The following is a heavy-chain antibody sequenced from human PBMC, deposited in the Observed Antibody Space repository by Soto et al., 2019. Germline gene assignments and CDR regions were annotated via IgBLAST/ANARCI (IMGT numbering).Heavy chain of an antibody. V-gene: IGHV5-51*01. J-gene: IGHJ4*02. CDR3: ARHPGSGYYYDTSGYYFDY. CDR2: IYPTDSDT. CDR1: GYSFANYW. Sequence: GESLKISCKGSGYSFANYWIGWVRQMPGKGLVWMGIIYPTDSDTRYSPSLQGLVTISADKSISTAYLQWSSLQASDTAMYYCARHPGSGYYYDTSGYYFDYWGQGTLVTVSS. D-gene: IGHD3-22*01.